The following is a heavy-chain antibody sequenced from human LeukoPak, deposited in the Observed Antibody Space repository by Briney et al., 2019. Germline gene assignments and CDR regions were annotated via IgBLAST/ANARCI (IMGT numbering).Heavy chain of an antibody. CDR1: GYTFINYY. D-gene: IGHD1-26*01. V-gene: IGHV1-46*01. Sequence: ASVKVSCKASGYTFINYYMHWVRQAPGQGLEWMGRINPSGGSTSYAQKFQGRVTMTRHTSTSTVYMELSSLRSEDTAVYCCARDSRDKSGIFDYWGQGTLVTVSS. J-gene: IGHJ4*02. CDR2: INPSGGST. CDR3: ARDSRDKSGIFDY.